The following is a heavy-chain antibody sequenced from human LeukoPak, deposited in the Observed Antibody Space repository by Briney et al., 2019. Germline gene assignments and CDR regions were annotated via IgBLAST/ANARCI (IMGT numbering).Heavy chain of an antibody. J-gene: IGHJ4*02. CDR3: ARVLIAVAGFDY. V-gene: IGHV4-61*03. Sequence: SQTLSLTCTVSGRSVSSGTYYWSWIRQPPGKGLEWIGYIYYGGTTNYTPSLKSRVSMSVDTSENHFSLKLMSVTAADTGVYFCARVLIAVAGFDYWGQGALVTVSS. CDR2: IYYGGTT. CDR1: GRSVSSGTYY. D-gene: IGHD6-19*01.